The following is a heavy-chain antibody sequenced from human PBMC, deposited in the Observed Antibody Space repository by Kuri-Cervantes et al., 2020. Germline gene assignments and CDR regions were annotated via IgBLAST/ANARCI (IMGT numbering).Heavy chain of an antibody. J-gene: IGHJ6*02. CDR3: ASAWVARGVIIFDYYYGIDV. V-gene: IGHV4-59*08. CDR1: GGSISSYY. CDR2: IYYSGST. D-gene: IGHD3-10*01. Sequence: GSLRLSCTVSGGSISSYYWSWIRQPPGEGLGWIGYIYYSGSTYYNPSLMSRLTISVDTSKNQFSLKLGSVTAADTAVYYCASAWVARGVIIFDYYYGIDVWGQGTTVTVSS.